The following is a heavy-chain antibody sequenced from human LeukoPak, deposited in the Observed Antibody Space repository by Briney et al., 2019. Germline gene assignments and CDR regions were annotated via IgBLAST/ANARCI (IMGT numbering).Heavy chain of an antibody. CDR2: ISYDGSNK. D-gene: IGHD5-18*01. J-gene: IGHJ3*02. V-gene: IGHV3-30*04. CDR3: ARERLDSYGWFDAFDI. Sequence: GGSLRLSCAAAGFTFSSYAMHWVRQAPGKGLEWVAVISYDGSNKYYADSVKGRFTISRDNSKNTLYLQMNSLRAEDTAVYYCARERLDSYGWFDAFDIWGQGTMVTVSS. CDR1: GFTFSSYA.